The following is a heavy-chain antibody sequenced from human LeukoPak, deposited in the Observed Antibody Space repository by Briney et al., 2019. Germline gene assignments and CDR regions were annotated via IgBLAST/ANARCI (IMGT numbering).Heavy chain of an antibody. CDR3: AKVTIVVVVAAPAGAFDI. CDR1: GFTFSSYS. V-gene: IGHV3-21*04. J-gene: IGHJ3*02. CDR2: ISSSSSYI. D-gene: IGHD2-15*01. Sequence: GGSLRLSCAASGFTFSSYSMNWVRQAPGKGLEWVSSISSSSSYIYYADSVKGRFTISRDNSKNTLYLQMNSLRAEDTAVYYCAKVTIVVVVAAPAGAFDIWGQGTMVTVSS.